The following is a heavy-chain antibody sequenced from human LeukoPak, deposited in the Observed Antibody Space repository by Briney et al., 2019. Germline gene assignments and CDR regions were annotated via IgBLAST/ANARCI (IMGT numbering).Heavy chain of an antibody. J-gene: IGHJ4*02. CDR1: GFTFSSYG. CDR3: ATEQWLGHYFDC. D-gene: IGHD6-19*01. CDR2: IWYDGSNK. Sequence: GGSLRLSCAASGFTFSSYGMHWVRQAPGKGLEWVAVIWYDGSNKYYADSVKGRFTISRDNSKNTLYLQMNSLRAEDTAVYYCATEQWLGHYFDCWGQGTLVTVSS. V-gene: IGHV3-33*01.